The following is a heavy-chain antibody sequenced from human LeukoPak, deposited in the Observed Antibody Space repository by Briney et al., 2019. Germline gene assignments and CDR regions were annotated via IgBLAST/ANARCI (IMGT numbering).Heavy chain of an antibody. CDR3: ARENPSGYYNRPIDY. V-gene: IGHV4-59*01. D-gene: IGHD3-22*01. Sequence: SETLSLTCTVSGGSISSYYWSWIRQPPGKGLEWIGYIYYSGSTNYNPSLKSRVTISVDTSKNQFSLKLSSVTAADTAIYYCARENPSGYYNRPIDYWGQGTLVTVSS. CDR1: GGSISSYY. J-gene: IGHJ4*02. CDR2: IYYSGST.